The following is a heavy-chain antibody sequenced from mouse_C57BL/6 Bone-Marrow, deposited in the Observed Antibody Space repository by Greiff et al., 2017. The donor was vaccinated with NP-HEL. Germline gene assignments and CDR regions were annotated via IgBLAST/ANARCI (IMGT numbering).Heavy chain of an antibody. V-gene: IGHV1-69*01. CDR3: ARDYYGSSPWFAY. J-gene: IGHJ3*01. CDR2: IDPSDSYT. D-gene: IGHD1-1*01. Sequence: QVQLQQPGAELVMPGASVKLSCKASGYTFTSYWMHWVKQRPGQGLEWIGEIDPSDSYTNYNQKFKGKSTLTVDKSSSTAYMQLSNLTSEDSAVYYCARDYYGSSPWFAYWGQGTLVTVSA. CDR1: GYTFTSYW.